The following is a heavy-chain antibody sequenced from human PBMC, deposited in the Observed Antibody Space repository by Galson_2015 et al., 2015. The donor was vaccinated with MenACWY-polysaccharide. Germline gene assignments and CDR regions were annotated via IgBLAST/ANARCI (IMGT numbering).Heavy chain of an antibody. V-gene: IGHV3-23*01. J-gene: IGHJ4*02. CDR3: VKGGWADN. Sequence: SLRLSCAASGFNFSMYVMTWVRQAPGKGLEWVSAISSGSDTAYYTESVKGRFTISRDNSKDTVHLQMDSLRAEDTAVYHCVKGGWADNWGQGTLVTVSS. D-gene: IGHD1-26*01. CDR2: ISSGSDTA. CDR1: GFNFSMYV.